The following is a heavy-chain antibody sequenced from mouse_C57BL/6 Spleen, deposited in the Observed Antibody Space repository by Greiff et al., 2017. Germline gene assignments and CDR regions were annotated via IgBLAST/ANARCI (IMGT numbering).Heavy chain of an antibody. J-gene: IGHJ1*03. D-gene: IGHD1-1*02. CDR3: ARLRGSPWYFDV. V-gene: IGHV1-18*01. CDR1: GYTFTDYN. CDR2: INPNNGGT. Sequence: EVQLQQSGPELVKPGASVKIPCKASGYTFTDYNMAWVKQSNGKSLEWIGDINPNNGGTIYNQKFKRKATLTVDKSSSTAYMELRSLTSEDTAVYYCARLRGSPWYFDVWGTGTTVTVSS.